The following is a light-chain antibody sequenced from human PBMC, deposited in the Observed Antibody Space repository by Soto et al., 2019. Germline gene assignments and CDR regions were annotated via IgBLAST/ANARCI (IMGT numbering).Light chain of an antibody. V-gene: IGLV1-40*01. CDR3: QSYDSSLSGFV. J-gene: IGLJ1*01. Sequence: QSVLTQPPSVSGAPGQRVTISCTGASSNIGAGFDVHWYQLLPGTAPKLLISANNNRPSGVPDRFSGSKSGTSASLAITGLQAGDEADYYCQSYDSSLSGFVFGTGTKLTVL. CDR2: ANN. CDR1: SSNIGAGFD.